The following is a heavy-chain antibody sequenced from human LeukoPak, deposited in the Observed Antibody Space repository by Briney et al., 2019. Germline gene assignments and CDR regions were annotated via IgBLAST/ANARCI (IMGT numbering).Heavy chain of an antibody. J-gene: IGHJ4*02. CDR1: GFTFSSYA. D-gene: IGHD3-3*01. CDR3: ARAVLRFLEWPTPFFDY. V-gene: IGHV3-23*01. CDR2: ISGSGGST. Sequence: GGSLRLSCAASGFTFSSYAMSWVRQAPGKGLEWVSAISGSGGSTYYADSVKGRFTISRDNSKNTLYLQMNSLRAEDTAVYYCARAVLRFLEWPTPFFDYWGQGTLVTVSS.